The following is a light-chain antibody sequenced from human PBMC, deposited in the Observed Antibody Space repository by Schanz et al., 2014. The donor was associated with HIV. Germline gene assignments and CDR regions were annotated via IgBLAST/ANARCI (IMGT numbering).Light chain of an antibody. CDR3: QQYNSYSWT. Sequence: IQLTQSPSSLSASVGDRVTITCRASQGISNSLAWYHQKPGKGPKLLIYAASTLQTGVPSRFSGSGSGTKFPPNISSLQPDDFATYYCQQYNSYSWTFGQGTKVEIK. V-gene: IGKV1-9*01. CDR2: AAS. J-gene: IGKJ1*01. CDR1: QGISNS.